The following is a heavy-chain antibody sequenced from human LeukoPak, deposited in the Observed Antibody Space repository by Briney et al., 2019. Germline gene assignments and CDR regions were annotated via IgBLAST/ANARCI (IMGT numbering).Heavy chain of an antibody. D-gene: IGHD4-17*01. CDR2: INHSGST. CDR1: GGSFSSYY. V-gene: IGHV4-34*01. J-gene: IGHJ6*03. Sequence: SETLSLTCAVYGGSFSSYYWSWIRQPPGKGLEWIGEINHSGSTNYNPSLKSRVTISVDTSKNQFSLKLSSVTAADTAVYYCARERGTTVTTRGYYYMDVWGKGTTVTVSS. CDR3: ARERGTTVTTRGYYYMDV.